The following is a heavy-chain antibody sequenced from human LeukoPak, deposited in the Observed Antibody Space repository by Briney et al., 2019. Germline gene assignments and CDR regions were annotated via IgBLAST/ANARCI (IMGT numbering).Heavy chain of an antibody. J-gene: IGHJ6*03. CDR3: AKQGGVGATTRYYYYYMDV. CDR1: GFTLSSYG. D-gene: IGHD1-26*01. Sequence: GGSLRLSCAASGFTLSSYGMHWVRQAPGKGLEWVAVVSYDGSNKYYADSVKGRFTISRDNSRNTLYLQMNSLRAEDTAVYYCAKQGGVGATTRYYYYYMDVWGKGTTVTVSS. CDR2: VSYDGSNK. V-gene: IGHV3-30*18.